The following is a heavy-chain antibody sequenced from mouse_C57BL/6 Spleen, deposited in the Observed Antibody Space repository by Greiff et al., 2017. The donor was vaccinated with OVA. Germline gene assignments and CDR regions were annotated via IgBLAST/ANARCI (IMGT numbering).Heavy chain of an antibody. Sequence: VQLQQSGAELVRPGASVKLSCKASGYTFTDYYINWVKQRPGQGLEWIARIYPGSGNTYYNEKSKGKATLTAEKSSSTAYMQLSSLTSEDSAVYICARLRYRNVYAMDYWGQGTSVTVSS. CDR1: GYTFTDYY. CDR2: IYPGSGNT. V-gene: IGHV1-76*01. D-gene: IGHD1-1*01. J-gene: IGHJ4*01. CDR3: ARLRYRNVYAMDY.